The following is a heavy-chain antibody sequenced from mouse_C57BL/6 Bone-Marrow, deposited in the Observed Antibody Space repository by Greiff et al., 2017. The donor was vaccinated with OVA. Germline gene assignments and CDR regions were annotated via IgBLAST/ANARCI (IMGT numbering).Heavy chain of an antibody. J-gene: IGHJ3*01. CDR1: GYTFTNYW. D-gene: IGHD2-4*01. CDR3: ARGDDYGAWFSY. V-gene: IGHV1-63*01. CDR2: IYPGGGYT. Sequence: QVHVKQSGAELVRPGTSVKMSCKASGYTFTNYWIGWAKQRPGHGLEWIGDIYPGGGYTNYNEKFKGKATLTADKSSSTAYMQFSSLTSEDSAIYYCARGDDYGAWFSYWGQGTLVTVSA.